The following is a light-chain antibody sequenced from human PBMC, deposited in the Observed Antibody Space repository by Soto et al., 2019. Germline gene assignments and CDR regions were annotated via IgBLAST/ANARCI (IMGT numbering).Light chain of an antibody. V-gene: IGLV2-23*01. CDR2: EGN. CDR3: CSYAGSGTWV. J-gene: IGLJ3*02. Sequence: QSALTQPASVSGSPGQSITISCTGTSSDVGSYNLVSWYQQHPGKAPKLMIYEGNERPSGVSNRFSGSKSGNTASLTISGLQAEDEADYYCCSYAGSGTWVFGGGTKLTVL. CDR1: SSDVGSYNL.